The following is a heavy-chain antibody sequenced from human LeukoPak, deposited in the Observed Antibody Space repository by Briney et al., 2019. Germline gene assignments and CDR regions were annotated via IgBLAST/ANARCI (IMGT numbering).Heavy chain of an antibody. CDR2: ISSGSGYI. J-gene: IGHJ4*02. D-gene: IGHD1-26*01. CDR1: GFTFSDYS. Sequence: PGGSLRLSCAASGFTFSDYSMNWVRQAPGKGLEWVSSISSGSGYIYYADAVKGRFTISRDNAKNSLYLQMNSLRAEDTAVYYCAREGGGSLDCWGQGTLVTVSS. CDR3: AREGGGSLDC. V-gene: IGHV3-21*06.